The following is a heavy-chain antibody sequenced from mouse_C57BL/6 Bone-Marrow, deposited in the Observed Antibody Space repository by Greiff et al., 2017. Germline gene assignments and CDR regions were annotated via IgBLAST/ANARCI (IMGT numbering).Heavy chain of an antibody. CDR2: IDPSDSYT. Sequence: QVQLQQPGAELVMPGASVKLSCKASGYTFTSYWMHWVKQRPGQGLEWIGEIDPSDSYTHYNQKFKGKSTLTVDKSSSTAYMQLSSLTSEDSAVYYCARSFGWYYYGSSYYAMDYWGQGTSVTVAS. J-gene: IGHJ4*01. V-gene: IGHV1-69*01. CDR1: GYTFTSYW. D-gene: IGHD1-1*01. CDR3: ARSFGWYYYGSSYYAMDY.